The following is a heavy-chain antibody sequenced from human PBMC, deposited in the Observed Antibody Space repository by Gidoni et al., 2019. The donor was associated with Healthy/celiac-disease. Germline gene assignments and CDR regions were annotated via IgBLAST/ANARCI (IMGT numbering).Heavy chain of an antibody. D-gene: IGHD3-16*02. J-gene: IGHJ4*02. CDR2: IKSKTDGGTT. Sequence: EVQLVESGGGLVKPGGSLRLSCAASGFTFSNAWMSWVRQAPGKGLEGVGRIKSKTDGGTTDYAAPVKGRFTISRDDSKNTLYLQMNSLKTEDTAVYYCTTDLLWFMITFGGVIVKNDYWGQGTLVTVSS. V-gene: IGHV3-15*01. CDR1: GFTFSNAW. CDR3: TTDLLWFMITFGGVIVKNDY.